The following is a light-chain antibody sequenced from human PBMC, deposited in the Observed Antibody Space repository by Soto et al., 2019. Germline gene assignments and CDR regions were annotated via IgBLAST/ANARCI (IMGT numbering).Light chain of an antibody. Sequence: QSALYQPPSASGSPGQSVTISCTGTSSDVGGYNYVSWYQQHRGKAPRLMIFEVSKRPSGVPDRFSGSKSGNMASLTVSGLQAEDEADYYCSSYAGKNNFIFGGGTKLTVL. CDR3: SSYAGKNNFI. CDR1: SSDVGGYNY. J-gene: IGLJ2*01. V-gene: IGLV2-8*01. CDR2: EVS.